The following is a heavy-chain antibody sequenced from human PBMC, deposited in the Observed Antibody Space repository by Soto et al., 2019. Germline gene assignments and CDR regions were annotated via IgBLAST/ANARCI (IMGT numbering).Heavy chain of an antibody. Sequence: AGGSLRLSCAASGFTFSSYAMHWVRQAPGKGLEWVAVISYDGSNKYYADSVKGRFTISRDNSKNTLYLQMNSLRAEDTAVYYCARDQERGYSYGFNYYYYGMDVWGQGATVTVSS. J-gene: IGHJ6*02. CDR1: GFTFSSYA. CDR3: ARDQERGYSYGFNYYYYGMDV. V-gene: IGHV3-30-3*01. CDR2: ISYDGSNK. D-gene: IGHD5-18*01.